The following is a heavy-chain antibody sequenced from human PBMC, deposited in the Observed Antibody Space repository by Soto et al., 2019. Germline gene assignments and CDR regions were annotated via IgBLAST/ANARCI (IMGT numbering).Heavy chain of an antibody. CDR1: GYTFTGYY. Sequence: ASVKVSCKASGYTFTGYYMHWVRQAPGQELEWMGWINPNSGGTNYAQKFQGWVTMTRDTSISTAYMELSRLRSDDTAVYYCARASSYGSGRNYYYYGMDVWGQGTTVTVSS. J-gene: IGHJ6*02. V-gene: IGHV1-2*04. CDR3: ARASSYGSGRNYYYYGMDV. CDR2: INPNSGGT. D-gene: IGHD3-10*01.